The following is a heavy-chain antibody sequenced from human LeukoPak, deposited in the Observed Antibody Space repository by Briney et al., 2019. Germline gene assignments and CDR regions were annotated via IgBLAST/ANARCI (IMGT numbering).Heavy chain of an antibody. D-gene: IGHD6-19*01. V-gene: IGHV3-30*03. J-gene: IGHJ4*02. CDR1: GFTFSSYG. CDR2: ISYDGSNK. CDR3: ARDWSAVAAPDYFDY. Sequence: PGRSLRLSCAASGFTFSSYGMHWVRQAPGKGLEWVAVISYDGSNKYYADSVKGRFTISRDNAKNSLYLQMNSLTAEDTAVYFCARDWSAVAAPDYFDYWGQGTLVTVSA.